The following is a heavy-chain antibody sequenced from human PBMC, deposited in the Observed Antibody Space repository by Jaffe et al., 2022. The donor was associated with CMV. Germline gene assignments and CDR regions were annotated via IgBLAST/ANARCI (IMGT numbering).Heavy chain of an antibody. J-gene: IGHJ5*02. CDR1: GYTFTDYA. CDR3: AREHPIFIYFHP. CDR2: MHAGTGQT. V-gene: IGHV1-3*01. D-gene: IGHD3-9*01. Sequence: QVQLVQSGAEVKKPGASVKISCKTSGYTFTDYAVHWVRQAPGHSLEWMGWMHAGTGQTNYALSFQGRVTITMDTSASAVYMELSNLRSEDTAVYYCAREHPIFIYFHPWGQGTLVAVSS.